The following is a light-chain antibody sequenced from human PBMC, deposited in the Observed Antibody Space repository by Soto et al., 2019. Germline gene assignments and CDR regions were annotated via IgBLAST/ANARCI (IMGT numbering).Light chain of an antibody. V-gene: IGKV1-5*01. CDR2: DAS. CDR3: QEYNNWPWK. Sequence: DIQITQSPSTLSASVGDGVTISCRASQTISSWLAWYQQKPGKAPKLLIYDASSLQSGVPSRFSGSGSGTDFTLTISSLQSEDFAVYYCQEYNNWPWKFGQGTKGDIK. CDR1: QTISSW. J-gene: IGKJ1*01.